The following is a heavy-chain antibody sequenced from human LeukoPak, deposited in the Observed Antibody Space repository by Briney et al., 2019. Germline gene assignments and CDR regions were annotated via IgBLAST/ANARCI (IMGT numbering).Heavy chain of an antibody. D-gene: IGHD1-14*01. CDR3: ARVRVVRRISHNYNFDP. V-gene: IGHV3-23*01. CDR2: ISGSGGST. Sequence: GGSLRLSCAASGFTFSSYAMSWVRQAPGKGLEWVSAISGSGGSTYYADSVKGRFTISRDNSKNTLYLQMNSLRAEDTAVYYCARVRVVRRISHNYNFDPWGQGTLVTVSS. CDR1: GFTFSSYA. J-gene: IGHJ5*02.